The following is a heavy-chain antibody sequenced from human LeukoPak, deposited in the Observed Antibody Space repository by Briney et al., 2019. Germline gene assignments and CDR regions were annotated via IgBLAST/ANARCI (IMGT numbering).Heavy chain of an antibody. CDR1: GFTFSLYW. J-gene: IGHJ4*02. CDR2: IKLDGGEK. D-gene: IGHD5-18*01. Sequence: PGGSLRLSCATSGFTFSLYWMSWVRQAPGKGLEWVANIKLDGGEKYYVDSAKGRFTISRDDARSSLYLQMTYLRAEDTAVYYCARVGIQLCVDYWGQGTLVTVSS. V-gene: IGHV3-7*01. CDR3: ARVGIQLCVDY.